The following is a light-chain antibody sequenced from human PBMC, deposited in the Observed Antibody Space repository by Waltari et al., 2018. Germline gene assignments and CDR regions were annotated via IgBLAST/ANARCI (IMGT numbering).Light chain of an antibody. CDR2: WAS. J-gene: IGKJ4*01. CDR1: RTLFYRSSNKNY. CDR3: QQYFDTPIT. V-gene: IGKV4-1*01. Sequence: DIVMTQSPESLPVSLGETATITFKSSRTLFYRSSNKNYLAWYQQKPGQPPKLMLYWASTRESGVPDRISGGGSGTEFTLTITNLQSEDVAVYFCQQYFDTPITFGGGTRVEIK.